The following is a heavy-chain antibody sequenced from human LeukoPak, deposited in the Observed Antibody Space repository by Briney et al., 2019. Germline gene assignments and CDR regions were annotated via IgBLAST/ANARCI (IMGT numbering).Heavy chain of an antibody. Sequence: GSLRLSCAASGFTFSDYYMSWVRQPPGKGLEWIGEIYHSGSTNYNPSLKSRVTISVDKSKNQFSLKLSSVTAADTAVYYCASGRSKWQLVYPPSYYFDYWGQGTLVTVSS. V-gene: IGHV4-34*01. CDR1: GFTFSDYY. D-gene: IGHD6-6*01. CDR3: ASGRSKWQLVYPPSYYFDY. J-gene: IGHJ4*02. CDR2: IYHSGST.